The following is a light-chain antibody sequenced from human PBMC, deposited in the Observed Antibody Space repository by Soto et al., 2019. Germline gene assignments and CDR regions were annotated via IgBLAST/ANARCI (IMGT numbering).Light chain of an antibody. V-gene: IGKV1-39*01. CDR2: GAS. CDR3: QQTYSTPWT. CDR1: LSISSS. J-gene: IGKJ1*01. Sequence: DIQMTQSPSSLSASVGDRFTITCRARLSISSSLNWFQQKPGKAPKLLIYGASISQSGAPPRFIGSGSGTAITLTISSLQPEEFATYYWQQTYSTPWTYGQGTKVEIK.